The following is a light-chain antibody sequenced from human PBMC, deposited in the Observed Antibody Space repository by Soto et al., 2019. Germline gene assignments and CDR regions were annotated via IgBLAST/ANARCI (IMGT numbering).Light chain of an antibody. Sequence: EIVLTQSPGTLSLSPGERATLSCRASQSVSSSYLAWYQQKPGQAPRLLIYGASTRATGILDRFSGSGSGTDFTLTISRLEPEDFAVYYCQQYDSSPKTFGQGTKVEIK. J-gene: IGKJ1*01. V-gene: IGKV3-20*01. CDR1: QSVSSSY. CDR2: GAS. CDR3: QQYDSSPKT.